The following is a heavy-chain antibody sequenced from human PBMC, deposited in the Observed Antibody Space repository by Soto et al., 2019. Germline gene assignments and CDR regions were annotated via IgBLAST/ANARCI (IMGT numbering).Heavy chain of an antibody. J-gene: IGHJ4*02. D-gene: IGHD6-19*01. CDR3: ARSVAVPGAHIDY. CDR1: GGSISGSY. V-gene: IGHV4-59*01. Sequence: SETLSLTCSVSGGSISGSYWSWIRQSPGKGLEWLGYVYYTGSTNYSPSLRSRVSISVDTSKNEFSLRLSSVTAADTAVYFCARSVAVPGAHIDYWGQGTQVTASS. CDR2: VYYTGST.